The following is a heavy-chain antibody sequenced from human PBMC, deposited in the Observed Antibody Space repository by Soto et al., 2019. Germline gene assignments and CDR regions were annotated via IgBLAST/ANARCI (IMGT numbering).Heavy chain of an antibody. J-gene: IGHJ6*02. V-gene: IGHV3-30*18. D-gene: IGHD3-3*01. CDR3: AKDDGFGTIFGVDNYYYGMDV. Sequence: QVQLVESGGGVVQPGRSLRLSCAASGFTFSSYGMHWVRQAPGKGLEWVAVISYDGSNKYYADSVKGRFTISRDNSKNTLYLQMNSLRAEDTAVYYCAKDDGFGTIFGVDNYYYGMDVWGQGTTLTVSS. CDR2: ISYDGSNK. CDR1: GFTFSSYG.